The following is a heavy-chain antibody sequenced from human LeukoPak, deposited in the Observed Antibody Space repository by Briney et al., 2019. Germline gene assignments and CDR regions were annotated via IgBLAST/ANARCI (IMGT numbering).Heavy chain of an antibody. D-gene: IGHD3-22*01. CDR2: IYSGGST. Sequence: GGSLRLSCAASGFTVSSNYMSWVRQAPGKGLEWVSVIYSGGSTYYADSVKGRFTISRDNSKNTLYLQMNSLRAEDTAVYYCAKDQHYYDSSGCVDYWGQGTLVTVSS. J-gene: IGHJ4*02. CDR3: AKDQHYYDSSGCVDY. V-gene: IGHV3-53*01. CDR1: GFTVSSNY.